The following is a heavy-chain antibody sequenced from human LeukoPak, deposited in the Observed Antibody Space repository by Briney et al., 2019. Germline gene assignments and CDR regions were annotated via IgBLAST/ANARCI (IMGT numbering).Heavy chain of an antibody. J-gene: IGHJ4*02. V-gene: IGHV3-33*01. D-gene: IGHD3-9*01. CDR2: IWYDGSNK. CDR1: GFTFSSYG. Sequence: GGSLRLSCAASGFTFSSYGMHWVRQAPGKGLEWVAVIWYDGSNKYYADSVKGRFTISRDNSKNTLYLQMNSLRAEDTAVYYCARDRGLRYFDYWGQGTLATVSS. CDR3: ARDRGLRYFDY.